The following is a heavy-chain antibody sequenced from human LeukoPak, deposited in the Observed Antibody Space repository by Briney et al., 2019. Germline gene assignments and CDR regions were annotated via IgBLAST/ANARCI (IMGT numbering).Heavy chain of an antibody. Sequence: SETLSLTCAVYGGTFSGYYWSWIRQPPGKGLEWIGEINHSGSTNYNPSLKSRITISVDTSKNQFSLKLSSVTAADTAVYYCARGSMAAAGTSAPYNWFDPWGQGTLVTVSS. D-gene: IGHD6-13*01. J-gene: IGHJ5*02. CDR2: INHSGST. CDR3: ARGSMAAAGTSAPYNWFDP. CDR1: GGTFSGYY. V-gene: IGHV4-34*01.